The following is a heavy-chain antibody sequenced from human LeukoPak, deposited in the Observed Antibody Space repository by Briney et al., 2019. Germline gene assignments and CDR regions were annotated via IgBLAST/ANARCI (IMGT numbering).Heavy chain of an antibody. CDR2: ISGSGGST. J-gene: IGHJ3*02. CDR1: GFTFSSYA. Sequence: SGGSLRLSCAASGFTFSSYAMSWVRQAPGKGLEWVSAISGSGGSTHYADSVKGRFTISRDNSKNTLYLQMNSLRAEDTAVYYCAKVCSGSYYAFDIWGQGTMVTVSS. CDR3: AKVCSGSYYAFDI. D-gene: IGHD1-26*01. V-gene: IGHV3-23*01.